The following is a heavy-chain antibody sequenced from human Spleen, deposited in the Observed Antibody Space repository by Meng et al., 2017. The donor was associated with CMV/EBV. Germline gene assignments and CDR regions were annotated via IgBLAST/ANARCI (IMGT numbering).Heavy chain of an antibody. CDR1: GFTFDDYT. V-gene: IGHV3-43*01. CDR3: AKDRAAGSNPSHFDY. CDR2: ISWDGGTT. D-gene: IGHD6-13*01. J-gene: IGHJ4*02. Sequence: LSLTCAASGFTFDDYTMHWVRQAPGKGLEWVSLISWDGGTTYYADSVKGRFTISRDSSKNSLYLQMNSLRTEDTTLYYCAKDRAAGSNPSHFDYWGQGTLVTVSS.